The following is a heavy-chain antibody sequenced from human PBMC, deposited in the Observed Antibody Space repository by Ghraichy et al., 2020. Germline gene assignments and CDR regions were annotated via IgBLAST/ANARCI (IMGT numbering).Heavy chain of an antibody. CDR3: ARARNSSGYYPVAY. V-gene: IGHV4-30-4*08. CDR1: GDSISSGDYF. CDR2: IYKSGST. Sequence: SETLSLTCTVSGDSISSGDYFWGWIRQLPGKGLEWIGYIYKSGSTYYSPSLKSRLTISIDASKNQVSLRLNSVTAADTAMYYCARARNSSGYYPVAYWGQGTLVTGSS. D-gene: IGHD3-22*01. J-gene: IGHJ4*02.